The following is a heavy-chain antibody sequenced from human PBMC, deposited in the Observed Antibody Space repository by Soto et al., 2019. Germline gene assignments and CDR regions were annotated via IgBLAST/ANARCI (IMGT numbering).Heavy chain of an antibody. J-gene: IGHJ3*02. CDR3: AKDKYDILTGYQTPDAFDI. D-gene: IGHD3-9*01. Sequence: PGGSLRLSCAASGFTFSSYAMSWVRQAPGKGLEWVSAISGSGGSTYYADSVKGRFTISRDNSKNTLYLQMNSLRAEDTAVYYCAKDKYDILTGYQTPDAFDIWGKGTMVTVSS. V-gene: IGHV3-23*01. CDR2: ISGSGGST. CDR1: GFTFSSYA.